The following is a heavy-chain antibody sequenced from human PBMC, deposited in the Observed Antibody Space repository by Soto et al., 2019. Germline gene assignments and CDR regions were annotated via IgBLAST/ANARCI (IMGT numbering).Heavy chain of an antibody. V-gene: IGHV3-20*04. Sequence: VQLVESGGSAVRPGGSLRLSCAASGFTFDDYGMSWVRQAPGKGLEWVSAISWNGGSTSYADSVKGRVTISRDNGKISMDLQMNSLSAEDTALYYCARDRGSWFDYWGQGTLVYVSS. J-gene: IGHJ4*02. CDR1: GFTFDDYG. CDR2: ISWNGGST. CDR3: ARDRGSWFDY. D-gene: IGHD1-26*01.